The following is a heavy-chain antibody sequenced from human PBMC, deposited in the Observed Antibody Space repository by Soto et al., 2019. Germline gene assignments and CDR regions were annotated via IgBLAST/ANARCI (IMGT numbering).Heavy chain of an antibody. CDR1: GGSVSSGSYY. CDR3: ARLSAAWFDP. D-gene: IGHD6-19*01. Sequence: QVQLQESGPGLVKPSETLSLTCTVSGGSVSSGSYYWGWIRQPPGKGLEWIGYIYHSGSTNYNPSLQSRATISVDTSKNQFSLSLTSVTATDTAVYYCARLSAAWFDPWGQGTLVTVAS. J-gene: IGHJ5*02. CDR2: IYHSGST. V-gene: IGHV4-61*01.